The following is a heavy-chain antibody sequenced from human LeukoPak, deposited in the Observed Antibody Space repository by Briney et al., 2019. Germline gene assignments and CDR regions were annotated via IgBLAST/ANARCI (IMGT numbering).Heavy chain of an antibody. CDR2: IIPIFSTA. D-gene: IGHD3-10*01. CDR3: AVGVRSSGSYQIWGHAFDI. V-gene: IGHV1-69*01. Sequence: SVKVSCKAAGRTFSSYGINLVRQAPGQGLKWMGGIIPIFSTADYAQKFQGRVTITADESTSTAYMELSSLRSEDTAVYYCAVGVRSSGSYQIWGHAFDIWGQGTMVTVSS. J-gene: IGHJ3*02. CDR1: GRTFSSYG.